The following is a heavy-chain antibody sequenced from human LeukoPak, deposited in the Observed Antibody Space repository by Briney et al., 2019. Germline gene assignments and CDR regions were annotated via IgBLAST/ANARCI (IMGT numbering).Heavy chain of an antibody. CDR2: IIPIFGTA. CDR3: ARDGAAARTFDY. V-gene: IGHV1-69*05. J-gene: IGHJ4*02. CDR1: GGTFSSYA. Sequence: GASVKVSRKASGGTFSSYAISRVRQAPGQGLEWMGRIIPIFGTANYAQKFQGRVTITTDESTSTAYMELSSLRSEDTAVYYCARDGAAARTFDYWGQGTLVTVSS. D-gene: IGHD6-13*01.